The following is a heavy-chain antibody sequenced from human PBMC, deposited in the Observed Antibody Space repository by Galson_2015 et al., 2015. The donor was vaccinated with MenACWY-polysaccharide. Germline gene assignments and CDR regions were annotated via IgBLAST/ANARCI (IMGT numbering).Heavy chain of an antibody. Sequence: SLRLSCAASGFSFSTYWMHWVRHAPGKGLVWVSRINADGSATDYADSVRGRFTISRDNAKNTLYLEMNSLRAEDTAVYYCTKAGAKFCRGSSCSFNWFDPWGQGTLV. V-gene: IGHV3-74*01. CDR3: TKAGAKFCRGSSCSFNWFDP. D-gene: IGHD2-15*01. CDR1: GFSFSTYW. CDR2: INADGSAT. J-gene: IGHJ5*02.